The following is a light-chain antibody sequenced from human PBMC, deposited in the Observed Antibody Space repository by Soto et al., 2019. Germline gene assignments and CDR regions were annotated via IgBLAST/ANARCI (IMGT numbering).Light chain of an antibody. V-gene: IGKV1-27*01. Sequence: DIQMTQSPSSLSASVGDRVTITCRASQGINTYLAWYQQKPGKVPKLLIYAASTLQSGVPSRFSGSVSGTDFTLTISSLQPEDVATYYGQKYNSAPWTFGQGTKVDIK. CDR2: AAS. CDR1: QGINTY. J-gene: IGKJ1*01. CDR3: QKYNSAPWT.